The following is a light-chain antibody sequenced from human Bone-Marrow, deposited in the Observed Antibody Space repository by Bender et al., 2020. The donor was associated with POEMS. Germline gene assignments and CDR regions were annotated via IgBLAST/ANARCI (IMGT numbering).Light chain of an antibody. Sequence: QSALTQPASVSGSRGQSITISCTGTSSDVGGYNYVAWYQQHPGKAPKLIIYDVNNRSSGVSDRFFGSKSGNTASLTISGLQAEDEADYHCSSFTSRSRTLMFGGGTKLTVL. J-gene: IGLJ3*02. V-gene: IGLV2-14*01. CDR3: SSFTSRSRTLM. CDR2: DVN. CDR1: SSDVGGYNY.